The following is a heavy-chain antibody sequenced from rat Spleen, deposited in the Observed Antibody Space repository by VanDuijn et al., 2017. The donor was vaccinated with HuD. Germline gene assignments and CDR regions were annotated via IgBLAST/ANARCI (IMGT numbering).Heavy chain of an antibody. Sequence: EVQLVESGGGLVQPGRSLKLSCAASGFTFSDYNMAWVRQAPKKGLEWVATISYDGSSTYYRDSVKGRFTISRDNAKSTLYLQMDSLRSEDTATYYCARRAVALDYWGQGVMVTVSS. J-gene: IGHJ2*01. CDR2: ISYDGSST. V-gene: IGHV5-7*01. CDR3: ARRAVALDY. D-gene: IGHD1-1*01. CDR1: GFTFSDYN.